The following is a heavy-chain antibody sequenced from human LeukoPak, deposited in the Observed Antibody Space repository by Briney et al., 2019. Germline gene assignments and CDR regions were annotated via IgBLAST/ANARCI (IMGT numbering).Heavy chain of an antibody. Sequence: SETLSLTCAVYGGSFSGYYWSWIRQPPGKGLECIGEINHSGSTNYNPSLKSRVTISVDTSKNQFSLKLSSVTAADTAVYYCARGRAPRVPQDIVVVPAAMELNYWGQGTLVTVSS. CDR2: INHSGST. V-gene: IGHV4-34*01. D-gene: IGHD2-2*01. J-gene: IGHJ4*02. CDR3: ARGRAPRVPQDIVVVPAAMELNY. CDR1: GGSFSGYY.